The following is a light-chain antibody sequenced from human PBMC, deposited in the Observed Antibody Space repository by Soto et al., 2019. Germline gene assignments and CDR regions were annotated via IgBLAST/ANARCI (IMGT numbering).Light chain of an antibody. CDR1: QSISSY. J-gene: IGKJ5*01. CDR3: QQRRNGPPIT. CDR2: DAS. V-gene: IGKV3-11*01. Sequence: EIVLTQSPATLSLSPGERATLSCRASQSISSYLAWYQQKPGQAPRLLIYDASNRATGIPARFSGSGSGTDFPLTISSLEPEDCAVYYCQQRRNGPPITFGQGTGLEFK.